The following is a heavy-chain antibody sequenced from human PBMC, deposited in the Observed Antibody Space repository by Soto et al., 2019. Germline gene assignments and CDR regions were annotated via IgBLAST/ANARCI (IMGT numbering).Heavy chain of an antibody. Sequence: PSETLSLTCSVSGYSIRSGYYWDWVRQAPGKGLEWLGSVYHNGIMFHNPSFQSRVTISVDTSKNQFSLNLRSVTAADTAVYYCAALWFGELAFNYWGHGILVTVSS. D-gene: IGHD3-10*01. CDR2: VYHNGIM. CDR3: AALWFGELAFNY. V-gene: IGHV4-38-2*02. J-gene: IGHJ4*01. CDR1: GYSIRSGYY.